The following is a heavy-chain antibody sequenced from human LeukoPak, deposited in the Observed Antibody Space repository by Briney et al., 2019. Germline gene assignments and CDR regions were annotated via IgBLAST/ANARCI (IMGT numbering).Heavy chain of an antibody. D-gene: IGHD3-10*01. CDR1: GFTFGDYA. V-gene: IGHV3-11*04. CDR2: ISSVASII. J-gene: IGHJ4*02. CDR3: AKDYQRAYYYGSGFDY. Sequence: GGSLRLSCTASGFTFGDYAMSWLRQAPGKGPEWISYISSVASIIYYADSVKGRFTISRDNSKNTLYLQMNSLRAEDTAVYYCAKDYQRAYYYGSGFDYWGQGTLVTVSS.